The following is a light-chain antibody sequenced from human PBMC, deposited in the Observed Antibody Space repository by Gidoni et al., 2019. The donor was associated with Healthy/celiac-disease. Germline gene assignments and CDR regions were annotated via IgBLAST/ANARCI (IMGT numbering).Light chain of an antibody. V-gene: IGLV2-14*01. J-gene: IGLJ2*01. Sequence: QSALTQPASVSGSPGQSITISCTGTSSDVGGYTYVSWYQQHPGKAPILMIYDVSNRPSGVSNRFSGSKSGNTASLTISGLQAEDEADYYCSSYTSSSTLDVVFGGGTKLTVL. CDR2: DVS. CDR1: SSDVGGYTY. CDR3: SSYTSSSTLDVV.